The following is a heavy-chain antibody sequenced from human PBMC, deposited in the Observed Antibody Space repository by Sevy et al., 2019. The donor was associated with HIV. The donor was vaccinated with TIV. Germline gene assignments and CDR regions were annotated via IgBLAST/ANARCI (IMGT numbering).Heavy chain of an antibody. Sequence: SETLSLTCTVSGGSISSYCCNWIRQSPGKGLEWIGYMCHTGITNYNPSLKSRVTISLDTSRNQFSLRLSSVTAADTAVYYCAKDRPPYYGSGSYYRGPDAFDIWGQGTMVTVSS. CDR1: GGSISSYC. CDR3: AKDRPPYYGSGSYYRGPDAFDI. D-gene: IGHD3-10*01. V-gene: IGHV4-59*13. J-gene: IGHJ3*02. CDR2: MCHTGIT.